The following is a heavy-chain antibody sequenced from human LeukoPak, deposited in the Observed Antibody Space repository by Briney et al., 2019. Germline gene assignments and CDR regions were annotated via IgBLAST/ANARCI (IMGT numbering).Heavy chain of an antibody. CDR1: GYTFTSYG. CDR2: INAYNGNT. CDR3: ARLGSGARVSDY. J-gene: IGHJ4*02. V-gene: IGHV1-18*01. D-gene: IGHD2-15*01. Sequence: ASVKVSCKASGYTFTSYGISWVRQAPGQGLEWMGWINAYNGNTNYAQKLQGRVTMTTDTSTTTAYMELRSLRSDDAAVYYCARLGSGARVSDYWGQGTLVTVSS.